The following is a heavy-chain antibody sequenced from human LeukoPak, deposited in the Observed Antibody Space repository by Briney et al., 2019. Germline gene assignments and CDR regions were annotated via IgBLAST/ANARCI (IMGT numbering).Heavy chain of an antibody. CDR3: ARDQEQLNC. CDR1: GFTFDDYA. CDR2: ISWNSGSI. V-gene: IGHV3-9*01. D-gene: IGHD6-19*01. J-gene: IGHJ4*02. Sequence: GGSLRLSCAASGFTFDDYAMHWVRQAPGKGLEWVSGISWNSGSIGYADSVKGRFTISRDNAKNSLYLQMNSLRAEDTALYYCARDQEQLNCWGQGTLVTVSS.